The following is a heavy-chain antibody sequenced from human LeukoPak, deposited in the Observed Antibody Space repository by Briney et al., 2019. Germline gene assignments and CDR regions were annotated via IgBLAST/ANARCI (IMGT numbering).Heavy chain of an antibody. V-gene: IGHV1-46*01. CDR2: INPSGGST. CDR3: ARSYGYSSGWYPPGSDY. Sequence: ASVKVSCKASGYTITSYYMHWVRQAPGQGLEWMGIINPSGGSTSYAQKFQGRVTMTRDTSTSTVYTELSSLRSEDTAVYYCARSYGYSSGWYPPGSDYWGQGTLVTVSS. CDR1: GYTITSYY. D-gene: IGHD6-19*01. J-gene: IGHJ4*02.